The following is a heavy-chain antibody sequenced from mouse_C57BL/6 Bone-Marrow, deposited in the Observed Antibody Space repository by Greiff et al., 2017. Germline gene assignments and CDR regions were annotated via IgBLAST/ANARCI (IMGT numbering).Heavy chain of an antibody. Sequence: QVHVKQPGAELVKPGASVKMSCKASGYTFTSYWITWVKQRPGPGLEWIGDIYPGSGSTNYNEKFKSKATLTVDTSSSTAYMQLSSLTSEDSAVYYCARPYYSNYWYFDVWGTGTTVTVSS. CDR1: GYTFTSYW. CDR2: IYPGSGST. D-gene: IGHD2-5*01. CDR3: ARPYYSNYWYFDV. V-gene: IGHV1-55*01. J-gene: IGHJ1*03.